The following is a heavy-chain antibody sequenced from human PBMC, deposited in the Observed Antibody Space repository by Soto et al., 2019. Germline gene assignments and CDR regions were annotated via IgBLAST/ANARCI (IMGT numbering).Heavy chain of an antibody. J-gene: IGHJ4*02. CDR1: GGTFSTST. CDR2: TIPLLNVA. CDR3: ARDSPIGSTFSGYDAIDS. V-gene: IGHV1-69*08. D-gene: IGHD5-12*01. Sequence: QVQLVQSGAEVKKPGSSVKVSCKASGGTFSTSTFTWVRQAPGQGLEWMGRTIPLLNVADYAQDFQGRLTITADRSTSTTYMKLTSLTSKGTAVYYCARDSPIGSTFSGYDAIDSWGQGTLVTVSS.